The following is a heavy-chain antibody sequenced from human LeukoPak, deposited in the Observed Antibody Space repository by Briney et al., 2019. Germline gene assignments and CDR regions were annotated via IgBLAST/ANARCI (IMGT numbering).Heavy chain of an antibody. CDR3: ARDSPYYYGSGSATYYMDV. CDR1: GGSISSSSYY. V-gene: IGHV4-39*02. D-gene: IGHD3-10*01. J-gene: IGHJ6*03. CDR2: IYYSGST. Sequence: ETLSLTCTVSGGSISSSSYYWGWIRQPPGKGLEWIGSIYYSGSTYCNPSLKSRVTISVDTSKNQFSLKLSSVTAADTAVYYCARDSPYYYGSGSATYYMDVWGKGTTVTISS.